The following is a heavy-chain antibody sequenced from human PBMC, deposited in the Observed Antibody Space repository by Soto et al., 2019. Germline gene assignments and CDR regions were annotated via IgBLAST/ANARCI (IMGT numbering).Heavy chain of an antibody. CDR3: ANLGQYYDFWSGTDLDFDY. CDR2: ISGSGVST. D-gene: IGHD3-3*01. CDR1: GFTFSSYA. V-gene: IGHV3-23*01. J-gene: IGHJ4*02. Sequence: EVQLLESGGGLVQPGGSLRLSCAASGFTFSSYAMSWVRQAPGKGLEWVSAISGSGVSTYYADSVKGRFTISRDNSKNKLYLQMNSLRAEDTAVYYCANLGQYYDFWSGTDLDFDYWGQGTLVTVSS.